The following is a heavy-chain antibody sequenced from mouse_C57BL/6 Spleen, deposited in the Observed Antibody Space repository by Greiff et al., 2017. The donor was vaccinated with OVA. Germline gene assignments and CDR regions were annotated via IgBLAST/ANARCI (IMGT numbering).Heavy chain of an antibody. D-gene: IGHD1-1*01. V-gene: IGHV2-9-1*01. CDR1: GFSLTSYA. J-gene: IGHJ2*01. CDR3: ARAPYYYGSSSDYFDY. CDR2: IWTGGGT. Sequence: VHLVESGPGLVAPSQSLSITCTVSGFSLTSYAISWVRQPPGKGLEWLGVIWTGGGTNYNSALKSRLSISKDNSKSQVFLKMNSLQTDDTARYYCARAPYYYGSSSDYFDYWGQGTTLTVSS.